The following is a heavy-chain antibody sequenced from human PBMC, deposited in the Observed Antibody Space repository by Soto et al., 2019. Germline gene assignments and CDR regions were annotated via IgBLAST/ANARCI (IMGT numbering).Heavy chain of an antibody. J-gene: IGHJ6*02. CDR1: GGSIISGGYY. V-gene: IGHV4-31*03. D-gene: IGHD2-15*01. CDR2: IYYSGST. CDR3: ASSVVVVRDYGMDV. Sequence: SETLSLTCTVSGGSIISGGYYWIWIRQHPGKGLEWIGYIYYSGSTYYNPSLKSRVTISVDTSKNQFSLELSSVTAADTAVYYCASSVVVVRDYGMDVWGQGTTVTVSS.